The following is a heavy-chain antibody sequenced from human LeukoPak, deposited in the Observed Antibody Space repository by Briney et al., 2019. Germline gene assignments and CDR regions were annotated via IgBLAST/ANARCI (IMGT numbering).Heavy chain of an antibody. V-gene: IGHV3-30*03. J-gene: IGHJ4*02. CDR2: ITYDGYYK. CDR1: GFTFTNYG. D-gene: IGHD3-10*01. Sequence: GTSLRLSCAASGFTFTNYGMHWVRQAPGKGLEWVALITYDGYYKYYSDSVKGRFTISSDTSKNTLYLQMNSLRAEDTAVYYCARDLSPVVRASPMGYWGQGTPVSVSS. CDR3: ARDLSPVVRASPMGY.